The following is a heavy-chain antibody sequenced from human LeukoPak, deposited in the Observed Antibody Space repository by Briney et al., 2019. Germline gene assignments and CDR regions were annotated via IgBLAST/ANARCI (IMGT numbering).Heavy chain of an antibody. Sequence: SETLSLTCTVSGGSISSSSYYWGWIRQPPVKGLEWIGSIYYSGSTNYNPSLKSRVTISVDTSKNQFSLKLSYVTAADTAVYYCARITGIAVAGTFDYWGQGTLVTVSS. CDR1: GGSISSSSYY. D-gene: IGHD6-19*01. J-gene: IGHJ4*02. CDR3: ARITGIAVAGTFDY. CDR2: IYYSGST. V-gene: IGHV4-39*07.